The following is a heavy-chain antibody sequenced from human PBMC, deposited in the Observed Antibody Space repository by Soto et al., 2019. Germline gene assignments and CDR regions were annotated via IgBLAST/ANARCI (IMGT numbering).Heavy chain of an antibody. CDR1: GFSLSTSGVG. CDR3: AHSGYYYDSSGYYELPGDY. V-gene: IGHV2-5*01. J-gene: IGHJ4*02. D-gene: IGHD3-22*01. CDR2: IYWNDDK. Sequence: QITLKESGPTLVKPTQTLTLTCTFSGFSLSTSGVGVGWIRQPPGKALEWLALIYWNDDKRYSPSLKSRLTITKDTSKNQVVLTITNMDPVDTATYYCAHSGYYYDSSGYYELPGDYWGQGTLVTVSS.